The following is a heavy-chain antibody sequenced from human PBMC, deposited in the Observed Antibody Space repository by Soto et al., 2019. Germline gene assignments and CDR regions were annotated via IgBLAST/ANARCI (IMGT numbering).Heavy chain of an antibody. CDR2: IRQDGSEK. CDR3: AREGSGFYADY. Sequence: EVQLVESGGGLVQPGGSLRLSCAASRFTFINYWMSWVRQAPGKGLEWVASIRQDGSEKYYLDSVKGRFTISRDNAENSLDLQMNSLRVEDTAVYYCAREGSGFYADYWGQVTLGTVAS. D-gene: IGHD6-19*01. J-gene: IGHJ4*02. V-gene: IGHV3-7*01. CDR1: RFTFINYW.